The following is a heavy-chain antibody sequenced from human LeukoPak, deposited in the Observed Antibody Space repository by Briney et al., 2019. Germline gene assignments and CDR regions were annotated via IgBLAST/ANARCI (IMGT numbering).Heavy chain of an antibody. CDR2: ISSSSSYI. Sequence: GGSLRLSCAASGFTFSSYSMNWDRQAPGKGLEWVSSISSSSSYIYYADSVKGRFTISRDNAKNSLYLQMNSLRAEDTAVYYCARRSRYYGSGSYYYYYYMDVWGKGTTVTISS. J-gene: IGHJ6*03. D-gene: IGHD3-10*01. CDR1: GFTFSSYS. V-gene: IGHV3-21*01. CDR3: ARRSRYYGSGSYYYYYYMDV.